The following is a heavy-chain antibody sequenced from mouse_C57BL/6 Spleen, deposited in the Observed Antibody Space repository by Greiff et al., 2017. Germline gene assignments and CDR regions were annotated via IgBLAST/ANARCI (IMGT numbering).Heavy chain of an antibody. CDR3: ARDLGSTPYYAMDY. V-gene: IGHV5-4*01. D-gene: IGHD1-1*01. Sequence: GQGVESGGGLVKPGGSLKLSCAASGFTFSSYAMSWVRQTPEKRLEWVATISDGGSYTYYPDNVKGRFTISRDNAKNNLYLQMSHLKSEDTAMYYCARDLGSTPYYAMDYWGQGTSVTVSS. J-gene: IGHJ4*01. CDR2: ISDGGSYT. CDR1: GFTFSSYA.